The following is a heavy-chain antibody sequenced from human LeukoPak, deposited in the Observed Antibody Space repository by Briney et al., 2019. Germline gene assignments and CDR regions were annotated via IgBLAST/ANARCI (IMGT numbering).Heavy chain of an antibody. J-gene: IGHJ6*04. V-gene: IGHV3-53*01. CDR2: IYSGGST. CDR1: GFTVSSNY. Sequence: GGSLRLSCAASGFTVSSNYMSWVRQAPGKGLEWVSVIYSGGSTYYADSVKGRFTISRDNSKNTLYLQMNSLRAEDTAVYYCARLYYDFWSGYYADVWGKGTTVTVSS. D-gene: IGHD3-3*01. CDR3: ARLYYDFWSGYYADV.